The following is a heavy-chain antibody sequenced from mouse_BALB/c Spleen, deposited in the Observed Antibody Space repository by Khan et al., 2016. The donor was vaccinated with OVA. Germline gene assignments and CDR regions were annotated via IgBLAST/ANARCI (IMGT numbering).Heavy chain of an antibody. V-gene: IGHV2-6-1*01. D-gene: IGHD2-10*01. CDR1: GFSLTNYG. CDR3: ARQPYYHYNSMDY. Sequence: VQLQESGPGLVAPSQSLSITCTISGFSLTNYGVHWVRQPPGKGLEWLGVIWSDGSTTYNSALKSRLPISKDNSKSQVFLQMNRLQTDDTAMYFCARQPYYHYNSMDYWGQGTSVTVSS. J-gene: IGHJ4*01. CDR2: IWSDGST.